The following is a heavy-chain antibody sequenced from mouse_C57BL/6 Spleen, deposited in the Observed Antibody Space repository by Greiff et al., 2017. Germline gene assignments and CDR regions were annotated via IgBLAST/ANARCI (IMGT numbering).Heavy chain of an antibody. CDR1: GYAFSSSW. V-gene: IGHV1-82*01. D-gene: IGHD1-1*01. CDR3: AREAVVARGAWFAY. Sequence: QVQLKQSGPELVKPGASVKISCKASGYAFSSSWMNWVQQRPGKGLEWIGRIYPGDGDTNYNGKFKGKTTLTADKSSSTAYMPRSSLTSEDSAVYFSAREAVVARGAWFAYWGQGTLVTVSA. CDR2: IYPGDGDT. J-gene: IGHJ3*01.